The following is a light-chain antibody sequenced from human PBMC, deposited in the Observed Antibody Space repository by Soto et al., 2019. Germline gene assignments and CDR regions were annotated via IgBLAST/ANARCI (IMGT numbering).Light chain of an antibody. CDR3: QQANSFPLT. Sequence: IQMTLSTSSLSASVGDRVTITCRASQGIGNDLGWYQQKPGKAPKLLIYAASSLQSGVPSRFSGSGSGTDFTLTISSLQPEDFATYYCQQANSFPLTVGGGTKVDIK. V-gene: IGKV1-6*01. J-gene: IGKJ4*01. CDR1: QGIGND. CDR2: AAS.